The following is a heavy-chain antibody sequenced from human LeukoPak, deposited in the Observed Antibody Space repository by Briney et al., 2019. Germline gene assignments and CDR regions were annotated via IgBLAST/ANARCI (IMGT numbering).Heavy chain of an antibody. J-gene: IGHJ5*02. CDR2: ISFDGSNK. CDR3: ARGYASTSQLDP. Sequence: GRSLRLSCVASGFTISSYAMHWVRQAPGKGLEWVAVISFDGSNKYYADSVKGRFTISRDNSKNTLYLQVSAEDTAIYYCARGYASTSQLDPWGQGTLVTVSS. CDR1: GFTISSYA. D-gene: IGHD6-13*01. V-gene: IGHV3-30*03.